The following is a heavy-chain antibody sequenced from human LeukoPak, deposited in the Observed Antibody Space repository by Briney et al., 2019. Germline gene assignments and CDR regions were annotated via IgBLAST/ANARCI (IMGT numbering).Heavy chain of an antibody. CDR3: AILLWFGEPNLFDY. J-gene: IGHJ4*02. Sequence: ASVNVSCKASGYTFTSYAMHWVRQAPGQRLEWMGRINAGNGNTKYSQKFQGRVTITRDTSASTAYMELSSLRSEDTAVYYCAILLWFGEPNLFDYWGQGTLVTVSS. CDR1: GYTFTSYA. V-gene: IGHV1-3*01. D-gene: IGHD3-10*01. CDR2: INAGNGNT.